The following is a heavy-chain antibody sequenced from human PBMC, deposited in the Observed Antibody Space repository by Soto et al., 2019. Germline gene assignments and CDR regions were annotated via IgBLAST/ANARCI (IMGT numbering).Heavy chain of an antibody. Sequence: GGSLRLSCAASGFTFSSYGMHWVRQAPGKGLEWVAVISYDGSNKYYADSVKGRFTISKDNSKNTLYLQMNSLRAEDTAVYYCAKAPRDDFWSGYYSCVQYSYYYGMDVWGQGTTVTVSS. CDR2: ISYDGSNK. J-gene: IGHJ6*02. D-gene: IGHD3-3*01. V-gene: IGHV3-30*18. CDR3: AKAPRDDFWSGYYSCVQYSYYYGMDV. CDR1: GFTFSSYG.